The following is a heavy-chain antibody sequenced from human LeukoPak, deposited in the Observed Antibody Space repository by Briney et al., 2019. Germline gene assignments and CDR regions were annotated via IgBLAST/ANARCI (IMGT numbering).Heavy chain of an antibody. CDR3: AKDRVVFTSSTFSPDN. V-gene: IGHV3-9*01. D-gene: IGHD2-2*01. CDR2: ISWNSGSI. CDR1: GFTFDDYA. Sequence: GRSLRLSCAASGFTFDDYAMHWVRQAPGKGLEWVSGISWNSGSIGYADSVKGRFTISRDNAKNSLYLQMNSLRAEDTALYYCAKDRVVFTSSTFSPDNWGQGTLVTVSS. J-gene: IGHJ4*02.